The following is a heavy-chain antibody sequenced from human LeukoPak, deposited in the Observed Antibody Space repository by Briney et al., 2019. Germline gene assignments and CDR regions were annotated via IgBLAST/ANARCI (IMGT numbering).Heavy chain of an antibody. CDR2: IYYSGST. Sequence: PSETLSLTCTVSGGSISNYYWSWIRQPPGKGLEWIGYIYYSGSTNYNPSLKSRVTISVDTSKNQFSLKLSSVTAADTAVYYCARWGSSGFDYWGQGTLVTVSS. CDR3: ARWGSSGFDY. J-gene: IGHJ4*02. CDR1: GGSISNYY. V-gene: IGHV4-59*01. D-gene: IGHD3-22*01.